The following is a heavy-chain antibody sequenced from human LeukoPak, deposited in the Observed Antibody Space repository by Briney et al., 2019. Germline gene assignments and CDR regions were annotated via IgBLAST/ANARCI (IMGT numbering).Heavy chain of an antibody. Sequence: GGSLRLSCAASGFTFSSYGMNWVRQAPGKGLDWVSSISSSSSYIYYADSVKGRFTISRDNAKNSLYLQMNSLRAEDTAVYYCARDIAVAGTADYWGQGTLVTVSS. J-gene: IGHJ4*02. V-gene: IGHV3-21*01. CDR3: ARDIAVAGTADY. D-gene: IGHD6-19*01. CDR1: GFTFSSYG. CDR2: ISSSSSYI.